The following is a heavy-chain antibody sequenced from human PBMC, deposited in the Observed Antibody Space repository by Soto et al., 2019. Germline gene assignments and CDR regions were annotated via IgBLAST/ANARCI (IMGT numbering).Heavy chain of an antibody. CDR3: ARDLVAAAARDYYYYYGMDV. CDR2: ISDAGSNK. V-gene: IGHV3-30-3*01. Sequence: QVQLVESGGGVVQPGRSLRLSCAASGFTFSSYAMHWVRQAPGKGLEWVAGISDAGSNKYYADSVKGRLTISRDNSKNTLYLQMNSLRAEDTAVYYCARDLVAAAARDYYYYYGMDVWGQGTTVTVSS. J-gene: IGHJ6*02. D-gene: IGHD6-13*01. CDR1: GFTFSSYA.